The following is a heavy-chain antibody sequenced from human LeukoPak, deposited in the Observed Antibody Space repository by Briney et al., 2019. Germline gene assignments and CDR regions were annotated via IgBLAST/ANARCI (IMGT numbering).Heavy chain of an antibody. CDR2: ISGSGGST. V-gene: IGHV3-23*01. D-gene: IGHD5-18*01. J-gene: IGHJ4*02. CDR1: GFTFSSYA. CDR3: AKGGVSWIQLWLPYYYFDY. Sequence: GGSLRLSRAASGFTFSSYAMSWVRQAPGKGLEWVSAISGSGGSTYYADSVKGRFTISRDNSKNTLYLQMNSLRAEDTAVYYCAKGGVSWIQLWLPYYYFDYWGQGTLVTVSS.